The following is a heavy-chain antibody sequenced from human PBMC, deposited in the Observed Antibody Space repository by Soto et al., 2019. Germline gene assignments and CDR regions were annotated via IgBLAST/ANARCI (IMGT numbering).Heavy chain of an antibody. D-gene: IGHD6-19*01. J-gene: IGHJ6*02. CDR2: LDQSGGT. CDR1: GDSLRGQS. CDR3: EREDSYGWSGERLDV. V-gene: IGHV4-34*01. Sequence: PSETLSLTCGVVGDSLRGQSWNWIRQSPGKGLEWIGELDQSGGTNYNPSLKSRAIISDDTSKNQFSLTLTSVTAADTAVYYCEREDSYGWSGERLDVWGQGTKVTVYS.